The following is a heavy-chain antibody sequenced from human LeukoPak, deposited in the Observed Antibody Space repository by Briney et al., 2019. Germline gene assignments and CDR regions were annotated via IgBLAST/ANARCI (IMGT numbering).Heavy chain of an antibody. CDR2: VYYNGST. V-gene: IGHV4-59*08. J-gene: IGHJ6*02. CDR1: GGSISTYS. Sequence: PSDTLSLTCSVSGGSISTYSWNWIRHFPGKGLEWIGFVYYNGSTKYNPSLKSRVTISIDTSKIQFSLRLNSVTAADTAVSVSSNLTKKQDFCSANMGRYSSYPGLDVWGQGTTVTVSS. D-gene: IGHD3-3*01. CDR3: SNLTKKQDFCSANMGRYSSYPGLDV.